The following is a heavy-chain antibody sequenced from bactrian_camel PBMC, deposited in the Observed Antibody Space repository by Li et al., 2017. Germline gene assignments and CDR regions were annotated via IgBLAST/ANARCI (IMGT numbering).Heavy chain of an antibody. V-gene: IGHV3S1*01. CDR2: ITHRSGLT. CDR3: AASQTYSGFLGGAETIAPISCPLYAGGDYSY. Sequence: HVQLVESGGGSVQAGGSLRLSCAVSGYLGSSYCMAWFRQAPGKERERVATITHRSGLTTLADSVKGRFTISRDNARNTVYLQMNSLKPEDTAVYYCAASQTYSGFLGGAETIAPISCPLYAGGDYSYWGQGTQVTVS. CDR1: GYLGSSYC. J-gene: IGHJ4*01. D-gene: IGHD4*01.